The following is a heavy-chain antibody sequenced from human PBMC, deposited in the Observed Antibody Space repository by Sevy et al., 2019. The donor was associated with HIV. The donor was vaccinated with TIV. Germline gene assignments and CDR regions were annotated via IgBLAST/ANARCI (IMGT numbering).Heavy chain of an antibody. V-gene: IGHV3-33*01. D-gene: IGHD6-19*01. J-gene: IGHJ4*02. CDR2: IWYDGSNK. CDR3: AREGIAVAGIGYYFDY. CDR1: GFSFSGYG. Sequence: GGSLRLSCAASGFSFSGYGMHWVRQVPGKGLEWVAIIWYDGSNKDYVDSVKGRFTISRVNSKNTLYLQMNSLRAEDTAVYYCAREGIAVAGIGYYFDYWGQGTLVTVSS.